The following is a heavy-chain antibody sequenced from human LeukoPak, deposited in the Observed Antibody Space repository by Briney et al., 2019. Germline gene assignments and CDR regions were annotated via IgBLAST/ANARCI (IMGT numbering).Heavy chain of an antibody. Sequence: GASLKISCKGSGYSFTSYWIGWVRQMPGKGLEWMGIIYPGDSDTRYSPSFQGQVTISADKSISTAYLQWSSLKASDTAMYYCASGASIVVVPAAMGAFDIWGQGTMVTVSS. J-gene: IGHJ3*02. D-gene: IGHD2-2*01. CDR3: ASGASIVVVPAAMGAFDI. V-gene: IGHV5-51*01. CDR1: GYSFTSYW. CDR2: IYPGDSDT.